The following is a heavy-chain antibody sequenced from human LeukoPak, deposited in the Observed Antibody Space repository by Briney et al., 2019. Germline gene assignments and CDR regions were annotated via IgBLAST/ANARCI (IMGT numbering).Heavy chain of an antibody. J-gene: IGHJ4*02. CDR3: AKDWGMGDQLLRIDY. D-gene: IGHD2-2*01. CDR2: ISGSGVST. V-gene: IGHV3-23*01. Sequence: TGGSLRLSCTASGFTLSTYAMNWVRQAPGKGLEWVSGISGSGVSTYYADSVKGRFTISRDNSNNTLYLQMSSLGAEDTAVYYCAKDWGMGDQLLRIDYWGQGTLVTVSS. CDR1: GFTLSTYA.